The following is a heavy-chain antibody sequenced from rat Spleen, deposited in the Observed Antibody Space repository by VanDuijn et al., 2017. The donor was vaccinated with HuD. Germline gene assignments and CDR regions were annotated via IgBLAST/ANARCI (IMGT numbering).Heavy chain of an antibody. V-gene: IGHV5-27*01. CDR2: ISTSGGST. J-gene: IGHJ3*01. CDR1: GFTFSNYD. Sequence: EVQLVESGGGLVQPGRSLKLSCAASGFTFSNYDMAWVRQAPTKGLEWVASISTSGGSTYYPDSVKGRFTISRDNAKSTLYLQMNSLRSEDTATYYCATGPRILRLDWFAYWGQGTLVTVSS. CDR3: ATGPRILRLDWFAY. D-gene: IGHD1-6*01.